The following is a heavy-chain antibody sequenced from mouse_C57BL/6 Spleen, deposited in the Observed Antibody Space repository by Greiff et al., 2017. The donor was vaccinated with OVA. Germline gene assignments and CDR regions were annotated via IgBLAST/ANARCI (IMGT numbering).Heavy chain of an antibody. Sequence: QVQLQQSGAELVKPGASVKLSCKASGYTFTSYWMHWVKQRPGRGLEWIGRIDPNSGGTKYNEKFKSKATLTVDKPSSTAYMQLSSLTSEDSAVYYCARYPQFITTVVAFDYWGQGTTLTVSS. J-gene: IGHJ2*01. CDR1: GYTFTSYW. V-gene: IGHV1-72*01. CDR2: IDPNSGGT. D-gene: IGHD1-1*01. CDR3: ARYPQFITTVVAFDY.